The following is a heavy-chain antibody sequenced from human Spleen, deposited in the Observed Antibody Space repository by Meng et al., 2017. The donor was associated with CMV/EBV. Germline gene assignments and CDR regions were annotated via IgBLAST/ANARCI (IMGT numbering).Heavy chain of an antibody. V-gene: IGHV4-34*01. Sequence: GSLRLSCSVSGGSFSGYYWSWIRQPPGKGLEWIGEINHSGSTNYNPSLKSRVTISVDTSKNQFSLKLSSVTAADTAVYYCARSSTSCYCAFDIWGQGTMVTVSS. CDR1: GGSFSGYY. CDR2: INHSGST. D-gene: IGHD2-2*01. CDR3: ARSSTSCYCAFDI. J-gene: IGHJ3*02.